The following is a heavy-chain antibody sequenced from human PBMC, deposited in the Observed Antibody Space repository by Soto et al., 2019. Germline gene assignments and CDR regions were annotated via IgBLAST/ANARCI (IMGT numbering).Heavy chain of an antibody. CDR3: ASFSPVGYFDY. Sequence: ASVKVSCKASGGTFSSYTISWVRQAPGQGLEWMGRIIPILGIANYAQKFQGRVTITADKSTSTAYMELSSLRSEDTAVYYCASFSPVGYFDYWGQGTLVTVSS. CDR2: IIPILGIA. D-gene: IGHD3-3*02. CDR1: GGTFSSYT. V-gene: IGHV1-69*02. J-gene: IGHJ4*02.